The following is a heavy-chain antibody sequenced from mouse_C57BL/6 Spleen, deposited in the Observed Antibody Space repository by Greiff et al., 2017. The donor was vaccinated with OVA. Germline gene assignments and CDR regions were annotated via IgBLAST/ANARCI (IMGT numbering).Heavy chain of an antibody. Sequence: QVQLQQPGAELVKPGASVKVSCKASGYTFTSYWMHWVKQRPGQGLEWIGRIHPSDSDTNYNPKFKGKATLTVDKSSSTAYLQLSSLTSEDAAVYYCAVTTVVAHWYFEGWGTGTTVTVSS. J-gene: IGHJ1*03. V-gene: IGHV1-74*01. CDR2: IHPSDSDT. CDR3: AVTTVVAHWYFEG. CDR1: GYTFTSYW. D-gene: IGHD1-1*01.